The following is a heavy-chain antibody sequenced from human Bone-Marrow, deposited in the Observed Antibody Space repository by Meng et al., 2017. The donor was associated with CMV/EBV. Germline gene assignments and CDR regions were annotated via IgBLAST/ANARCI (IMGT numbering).Heavy chain of an antibody. CDR1: GGSISSYY. J-gene: IGHJ5*02. CDR3: ARDRIAARLNWFDP. Sequence: SETLSLTCTVSGGSISSYYWSWIRQPPGKGLEWIGYIYYSGSTNYNPSLKSRVTISVDTSKNQFSLKLSSVTAADTAVYYCARDRIAARLNWFDPRGQGTLVTV. D-gene: IGHD6-6*01. CDR2: IYYSGST. V-gene: IGHV4-59*01.